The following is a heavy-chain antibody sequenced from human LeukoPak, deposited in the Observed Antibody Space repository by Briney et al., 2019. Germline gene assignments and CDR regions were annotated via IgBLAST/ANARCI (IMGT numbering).Heavy chain of an antibody. CDR2: FDLEEGES. V-gene: IGHV1-24*01. D-gene: IGHD6-19*01. Sequence: ASVKVSCKVSGYSLTELSMHWVRQAPGKGLEWMGGFDLEEGESIYAQSFQGRVTMTDDTSSDTAYMELSSLTSEDTAVYYCATGYDSAWSKDSFDMWGHGTMVTVSS. CDR1: GYSLTELS. J-gene: IGHJ3*02. CDR3: ATGYDSAWSKDSFDM.